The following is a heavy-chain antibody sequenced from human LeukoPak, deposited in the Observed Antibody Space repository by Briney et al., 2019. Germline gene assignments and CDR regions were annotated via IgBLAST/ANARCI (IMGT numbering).Heavy chain of an antibody. CDR1: GFTFSLFG. J-gene: IGHJ4*02. D-gene: IGHD3-22*01. CDR2: ISSSRRTI. V-gene: IGHV3-48*04. CDR3: ARDGDSGGYYYGPFDS. Sequence: PGGSLRLSCAASGFTFSLFGMTWVRQAPGKGLEWISCISSSRRTINYADSVKGRFTISRDNAKNSLYLQMNNLRAEDTAVYYCARDGDSGGYYYGPFDSWGQGTLVTVSS.